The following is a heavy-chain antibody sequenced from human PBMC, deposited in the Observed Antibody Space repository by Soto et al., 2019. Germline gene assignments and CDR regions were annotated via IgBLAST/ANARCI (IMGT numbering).Heavy chain of an antibody. J-gene: IGHJ2*01. CDR2: ISGSGGST. Sequence: EVQLLESGGGLVQPGGSLRLSCAASGFTFSSYAMSWVRQAPGKGLEWVSAISGSGGSTYYADSVKGRFTISRDNAKNRLYRQMTSLRAEDTAVYYCAKGAAVAGPYTYWYFDLWGRGTLVTVSS. V-gene: IGHV3-23*01. CDR1: GFTFSSYA. CDR3: AKGAAVAGPYTYWYFDL. D-gene: IGHD6-19*01.